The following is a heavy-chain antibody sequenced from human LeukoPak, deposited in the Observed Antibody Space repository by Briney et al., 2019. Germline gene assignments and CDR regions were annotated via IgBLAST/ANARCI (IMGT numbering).Heavy chain of an antibody. CDR1: GFTFSSYA. D-gene: IGHD3-10*01. Sequence: PGGSLRLSCAASGFTFSSYAMSWVRQAPGKGLEWVSAISGSGGSTYYADSVKGRFTISRHNSKHTLSLTVNSLRAEETAVYYSAKDFAVRGAFYFDYWGQGTLVTVSS. V-gene: IGHV3-23*01. CDR2: ISGSGGST. J-gene: IGHJ4*01. CDR3: AKDFAVRGAFYFDY.